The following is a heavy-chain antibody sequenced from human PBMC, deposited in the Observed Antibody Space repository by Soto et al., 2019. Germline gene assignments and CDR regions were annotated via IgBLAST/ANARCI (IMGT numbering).Heavy chain of an antibody. V-gene: IGHV1-69*13. D-gene: IGHD5-12*01. Sequence: SVKVSCKASGGTFSSYAISWVRQAPGQGLEWMGGIIPIFGPANYAQKFQGRVTITADESTSTAYMELSSLRSEDTAVYYCASRGSGYDYYYYYGMDVWGQGTTVTGSS. CDR2: IIPIFGPA. CDR1: GGTFSSYA. J-gene: IGHJ6*02. CDR3: ASRGSGYDYYYYYGMDV.